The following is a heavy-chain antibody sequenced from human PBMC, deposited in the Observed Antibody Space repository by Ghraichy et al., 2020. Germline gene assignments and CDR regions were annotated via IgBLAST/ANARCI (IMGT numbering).Heavy chain of an antibody. J-gene: IGHJ4*02. D-gene: IGHD6-13*01. CDR2: INHSGST. CDR3: ARGPIAAAGS. V-gene: IGHV4-34*01. CDR1: GGSFSGYY. Sequence: SQTLSLTCAVYGGSFSGYYWSWIRQPPGKGLEWIGEINHSGSTNYNPSLKSRVTISVDTSKNQFSLKLSSVTAADTAVYYCARGPIAAAGSWGQGTLVTVSS.